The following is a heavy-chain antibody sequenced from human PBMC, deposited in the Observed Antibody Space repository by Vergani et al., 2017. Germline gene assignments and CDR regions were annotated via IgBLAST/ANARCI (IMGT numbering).Heavy chain of an antibody. CDR3: ARPATYYYDSSGYPRDAFDI. D-gene: IGHD3-22*01. CDR2: IYPGDSDT. Sequence: EVQLVQSGAEVKKPGESLTISCKGSGYSFTSYWIGWVRQMPGKGLEWMGIIYPGDSDTRYSPSFQGQVTISADKSISTAYLQWSSLKASDTAMYYCARPATYYYDSSGYPRDAFDIWGQGTMVTVSS. J-gene: IGHJ3*02. CDR1: GYSFTSYW. V-gene: IGHV5-51*01.